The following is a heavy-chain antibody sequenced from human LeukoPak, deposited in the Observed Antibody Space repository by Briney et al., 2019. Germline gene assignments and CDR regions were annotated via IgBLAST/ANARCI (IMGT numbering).Heavy chain of an antibody. J-gene: IGHJ4*02. V-gene: IGHV4-59*11. CDR3: ARGASPDF. Sequence: SETLSLTYTVSGGSISNHYWSWIRQPPGKGLEWIGYIFYSGSTNYNPSLKSRVTMSLDTSKSHFSLKLSSVTAADTAVYYCARGASPDFWGQGTLVTVSS. CDR2: IFYSGST. CDR1: GGSISNHY.